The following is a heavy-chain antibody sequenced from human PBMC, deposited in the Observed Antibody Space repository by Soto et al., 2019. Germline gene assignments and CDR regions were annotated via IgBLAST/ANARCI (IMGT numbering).Heavy chain of an antibody. D-gene: IGHD4-4*01. J-gene: IGHJ4*02. CDR1: GFSFSSYW. CDR2: IKQDGSEK. V-gene: IGHV3-7*01. Sequence: EVQLVESGGGLVQPGGSLRLSCAASGFSFSSYWMSWVRQAPGNGLEWVANIKQDGSEKYYVDSVKGRFTISRDNAKNSLYLQMNSLRAEDTAVYYCARDDYSNYDFDYWGQGTLVTVSS. CDR3: ARDDYSNYDFDY.